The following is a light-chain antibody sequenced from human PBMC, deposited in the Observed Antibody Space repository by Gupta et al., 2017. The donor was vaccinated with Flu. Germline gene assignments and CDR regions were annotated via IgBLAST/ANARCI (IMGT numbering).Light chain of an antibody. CDR2: DAS. Sequence: EIVLTQSPATLSLSPGERATLSCRTSQSVRNYLAWYQQKPGRAPRLLIYDASNRATGLPARFSGSGSGTDFTLTISSLEPEDLAVYYCQQRDNWPRTFGQGTKVEIK. CDR1: QSVRNY. CDR3: QQRDNWPRT. V-gene: IGKV3-11*01. J-gene: IGKJ1*01.